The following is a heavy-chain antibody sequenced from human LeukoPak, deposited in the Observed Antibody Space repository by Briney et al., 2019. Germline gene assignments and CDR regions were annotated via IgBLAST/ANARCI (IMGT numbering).Heavy chain of an antibody. CDR3: GHSRQLACFDY. J-gene: IGHJ4*02. Sequence: SGPTLVKPTQTLTLTCTFSGFSLSTSGVGVGWIRQPPGKALEWLTLIFWDDDKRYSPSLKSGLTITKDTSKNQVVLTMTNMDPVDTATYYCGHSRQLACFDYWGQGTLVTVSS. CDR2: IFWDDDK. D-gene: IGHD6-13*01. V-gene: IGHV2-5*02. CDR1: GFSLSTSGVG.